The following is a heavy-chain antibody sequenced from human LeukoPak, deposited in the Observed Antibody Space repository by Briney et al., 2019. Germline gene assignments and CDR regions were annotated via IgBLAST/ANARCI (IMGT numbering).Heavy chain of an antibody. Sequence: GGSLRLSCAASGFTFSSYSMNWVRQAPGKGLEWVSSISSSSSYIYYADSVKGRSIISRDNAKNSLYLQMNSLRAEDTAVYYCARDLGGAFDYWGQGTLVTVSS. D-gene: IGHD3-16*01. CDR3: ARDLGGAFDY. V-gene: IGHV3-21*01. CDR2: ISSSSSYI. J-gene: IGHJ4*02. CDR1: GFTFSSYS.